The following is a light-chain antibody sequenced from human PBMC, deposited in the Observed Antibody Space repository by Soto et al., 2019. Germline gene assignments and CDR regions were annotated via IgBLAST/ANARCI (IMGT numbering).Light chain of an antibody. CDR2: GAS. Sequence: EIVLTRSPGTLSLSPGERATLSCRASQSVSSSYLAWFQQKPGQAPRLLIHGASSRATGIPDRFSGSGSGTDFALTISRLEPEDFAVYYCQQYGSSPLTFGGGTKVEIK. V-gene: IGKV3-20*01. J-gene: IGKJ4*01. CDR3: QQYGSSPLT. CDR1: QSVSSSY.